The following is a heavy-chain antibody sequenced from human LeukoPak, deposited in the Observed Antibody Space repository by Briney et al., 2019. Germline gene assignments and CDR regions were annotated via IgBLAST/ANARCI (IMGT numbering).Heavy chain of an antibody. V-gene: IGHV3-48*03. D-gene: IGHD6-19*01. CDR3: ALLAVASDFDY. Sequence: GGSLRLSCAVSGFPFSFFEINWVRQAPGKGLGGVSNIGSSGRTRYYADSVKGRFSISRDNAKNSLYLQMNSLRAEDTGVYYCALLAVASDFDYWGQGALVTASS. J-gene: IGHJ4*02. CDR1: GFPFSFFE. CDR2: IGSSGRTR.